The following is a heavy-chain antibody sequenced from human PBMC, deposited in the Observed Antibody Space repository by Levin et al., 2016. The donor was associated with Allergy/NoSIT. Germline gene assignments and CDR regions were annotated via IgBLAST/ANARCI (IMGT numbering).Heavy chain of an antibody. CDR2: IAPRDLSV. CDR1: QFSFSNFW. Sequence: GESLKISCEASQFSFSNFWVAWIRQVPGKGLEWLGVIAPRDLSVRYSPSFQAHVTFSADSTFNTVYLHWSSLKASDTAMYYCATSASLLTLGYNFLLWGKGTLVTVSS. V-gene: IGHV5-51*01. J-gene: IGHJ4*02. D-gene: IGHD5-24*01. CDR3: ATSASLLTLGYNFLL.